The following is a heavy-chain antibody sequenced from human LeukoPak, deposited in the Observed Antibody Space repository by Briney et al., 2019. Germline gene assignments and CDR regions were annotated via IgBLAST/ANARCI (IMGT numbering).Heavy chain of an antibody. CDR3: AKARGATYGTYYFDY. V-gene: IGHV3-23*01. CDR2: SGSGGDT. D-gene: IGHD4/OR15-4a*01. J-gene: IGHJ4*02. CDR1: GFTFSSYA. Sequence: GGSLRLSCAASGFTFSSYAMNWVRQAPGKGLEWVSISGSGGDTYYSDSVKGRFTISRENSKNTLYLKMNSLRAEDTAVYYCAKARGATYGTYYFDYWGQGTLVTVSS.